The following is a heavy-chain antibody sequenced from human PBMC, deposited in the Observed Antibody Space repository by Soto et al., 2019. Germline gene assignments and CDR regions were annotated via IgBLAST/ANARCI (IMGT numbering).Heavy chain of an antibody. V-gene: IGHV3-48*02. CDR3: VITDSGRERGY. Sequence: EVQLVESGGGFVQRGGSLRLSWAVSGFTFSTNTINWVRQAPGKGREWVSYISTSSTAIYYADSVKGRFTISRDDAKSSLYLQMNSLRDEDTAVYYCVITDSGRERGYWGQGTLVTVSS. D-gene: IGHD3-10*01. J-gene: IGHJ4*02. CDR2: ISTSSTAI. CDR1: GFTFSTNT.